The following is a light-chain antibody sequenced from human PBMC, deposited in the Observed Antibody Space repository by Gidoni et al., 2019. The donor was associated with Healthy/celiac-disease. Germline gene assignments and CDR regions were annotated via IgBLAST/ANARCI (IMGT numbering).Light chain of an antibody. J-gene: IGLJ3*02. CDR1: SGSLASNY. CDR2: EDN. Sequence: NFMLTQPHSVSESPGKKVTISCTRSSGSLASNYVQWYQQRPGSAPTTVIYEDNQRPSGVPDRFSGSIDSSSNSASLTISGLKTEDEADYYCQSYDSSNQRVFGGGTKLTVL. V-gene: IGLV6-57*03. CDR3: QSYDSSNQRV.